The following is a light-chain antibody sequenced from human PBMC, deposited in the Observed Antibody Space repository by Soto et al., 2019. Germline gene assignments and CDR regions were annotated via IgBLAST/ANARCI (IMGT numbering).Light chain of an antibody. J-gene: IGKJ2*01. CDR3: QPYDNSPYT. CDR2: GAS. Sequence: EIVLTQSPGTLSLSPGERATLSCRASQSISSSYLAWYQQKPGQAPRLLIYGASSRATGIPDRFSGSGSGTDFTLTISRLEPEDFAVYYCQPYDNSPYTFGQGTKLEIK. CDR1: QSISSSY. V-gene: IGKV3-20*01.